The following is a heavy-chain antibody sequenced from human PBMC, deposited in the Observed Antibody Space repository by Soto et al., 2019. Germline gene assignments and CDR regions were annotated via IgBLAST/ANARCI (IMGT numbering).Heavy chain of an antibody. CDR3: ARGGRDGYNNWFDP. J-gene: IGHJ5*02. D-gene: IGHD5-12*01. CDR2: IIPIFGTA. V-gene: IGHV1-69*01. Sequence: VKVSCKASGGTFSSYAISWVRQAPGQGLEWMGGIIPIFGTANYAQKFQGRVTITADESTSTAYMELSSLRSEDTAVYYCARGGRDGYNNWFDPWGQGTLVSVSS. CDR1: GGTFSSYA.